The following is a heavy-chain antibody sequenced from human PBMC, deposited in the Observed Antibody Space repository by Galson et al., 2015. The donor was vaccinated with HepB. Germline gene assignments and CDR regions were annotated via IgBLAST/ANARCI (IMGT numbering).Heavy chain of an antibody. V-gene: IGHV3-30*04. CDR1: GFTFSSYA. D-gene: IGHD2/OR15-2a*01. CDR3: ARVSRGGRRDYYYYGMDV. Sequence: SLRLSCAASGFTFSSYAMHWVRQAPGKGLEWVAVISYDGSNKYYADSVKGRFTISRDNSKNTLYLQMNSLRAEDTAVYYCARVSRGGRRDYYYYGMDVWGQGTTVTVSS. CDR2: ISYDGSNK. J-gene: IGHJ6*02.